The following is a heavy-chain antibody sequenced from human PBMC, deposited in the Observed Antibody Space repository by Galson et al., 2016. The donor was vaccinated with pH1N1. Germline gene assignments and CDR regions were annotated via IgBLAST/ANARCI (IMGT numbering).Heavy chain of an antibody. V-gene: IGHV1-69*06. Sequence: SVKVSCKASGGIFNSCGISWVRQAPGQGLEWMGGIVAIFGTANYAQKFQGRVTITADKSSSTVYMEVDRLTSQDTAVYYCARGYSYHNNDGFDLWGQGTMVTVSA. CDR2: IVAIFGTA. CDR3: ARGYSYHNNDGFDL. D-gene: IGHD5-18*01. J-gene: IGHJ3*01. CDR1: GGIFNSCG.